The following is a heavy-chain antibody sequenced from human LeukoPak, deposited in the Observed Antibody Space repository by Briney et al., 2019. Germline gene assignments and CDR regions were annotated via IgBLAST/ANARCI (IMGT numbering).Heavy chain of an antibody. CDR3: ARVLVRDYYDSSGYPQYFDY. V-gene: IGHV1-2*02. Sequence: ASVKVSCKASGYTFTGYYMHWVRQAPGQGLEWMGWINPNSGGTNYAQKFQGRVTMTRDTSISTAYMELCRLRSDDTAVYYCARVLVRDYYDSSGYPQYFDYWGQGTLVTVSS. CDR2: INPNSGGT. J-gene: IGHJ4*02. D-gene: IGHD3-22*01. CDR1: GYTFTGYY.